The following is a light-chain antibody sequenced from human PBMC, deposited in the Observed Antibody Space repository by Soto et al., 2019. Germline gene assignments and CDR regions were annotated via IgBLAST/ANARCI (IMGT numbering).Light chain of an antibody. V-gene: IGLV1-47*01. CDR2: RNN. J-gene: IGLJ2*01. Sequence: QSVLTQPPSASGTPGQRVTISCSGSSSNIGSNHVSWYQQLPGTAPKLLIYRNNQRPSGVPDRFSGSKSGTSASLAISGLRSEDEADYYCAAWDDSLSVVFGGGTKLTVL. CDR1: SSNIGSNH. CDR3: AAWDDSLSVV.